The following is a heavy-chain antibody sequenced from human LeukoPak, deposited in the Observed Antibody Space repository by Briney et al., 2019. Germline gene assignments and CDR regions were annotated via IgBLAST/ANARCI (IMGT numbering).Heavy chain of an antibody. CDR3: ARDFDCSGGSCHYYFDY. CDR1: GGTFNSYA. CDR2: IIPIFGTA. J-gene: IGHJ4*02. V-gene: IGHV1-69*05. D-gene: IGHD2-15*01. Sequence: SVKVSCKASGGTFNSYAISWVRQAPGQGLEWMGRIIPIFGTANYAQKFQGRVTITTDGSTSTAYMELSSLRSEDTAVYYCARDFDCSGGSCHYYFDYWGQGTLVTVSS.